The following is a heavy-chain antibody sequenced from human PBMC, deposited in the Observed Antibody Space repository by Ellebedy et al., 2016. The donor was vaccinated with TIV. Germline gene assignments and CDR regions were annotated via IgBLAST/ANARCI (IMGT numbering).Heavy chain of an antibody. Sequence: GGSLRLSCAASGFTFSRSWMTWVRQAPGKGLEWVASINQDGSETSYVDSVRGRFPISRDNTKNTLYLQMTSLTVEDTALYYCARRAGLASGGWYFASWGLGTLVTVSS. V-gene: IGHV3-7*03. CDR1: GFTFSRSW. D-gene: IGHD2-15*01. CDR3: ARRAGLASGGWYFAS. J-gene: IGHJ4*02. CDR2: INQDGSET.